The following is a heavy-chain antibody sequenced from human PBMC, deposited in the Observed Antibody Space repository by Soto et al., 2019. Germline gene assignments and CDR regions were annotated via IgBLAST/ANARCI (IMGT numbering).Heavy chain of an antibody. CDR2: IYPGDSDT. CDR3: ARQVTTATFYYYYYMDV. D-gene: IGHD4-17*01. V-gene: IGHV5-51*01. CDR1: GYSFTSYW. J-gene: IGHJ6*03. Sequence: PGESLKISCKGSGYSFTSYWIGWVRQMPGKGLEWMGIIYPGDSDTRYSPSFQGQVTISADKSISTAYLQWSSLKASDTAMYYCARQVTTATFYYYYYMDVWGKGTTVTV.